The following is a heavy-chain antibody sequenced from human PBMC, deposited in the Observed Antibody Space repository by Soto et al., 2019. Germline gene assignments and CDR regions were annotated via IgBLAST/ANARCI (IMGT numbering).Heavy chain of an antibody. D-gene: IGHD1-1*01. V-gene: IGHV1-18*01. CDR3: ARGRYGDY. J-gene: IGHJ4*02. Sequence: QVHLVQSGAEVKKPGASVKVSCKASGYTFTSYGITWVRQAPGQGLEWMGWISAHNGNTDYAQKLQGRVIVTRDTSTSTAYVELRSLRSDDPAVYYCARGRYGDYWGQGALVTVSS. CDR1: GYTFTSYG. CDR2: ISAHNGNT.